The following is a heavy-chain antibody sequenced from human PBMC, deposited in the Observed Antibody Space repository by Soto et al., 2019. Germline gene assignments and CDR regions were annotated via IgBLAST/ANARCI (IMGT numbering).Heavy chain of an antibody. CDR1: GGSISSGGYS. V-gene: IGHV4-30-2*01. CDR2: IYHSGST. D-gene: IGHD2-2*01. CDR3: ARDRRVRVVQLLPVHYYYGMDV. J-gene: IGHJ6*02. Sequence: QLQLQESGSGLVKPSQTLSLTCAVSGGSISSGGYSWSWIRQPPGKGLEWIGYIYHSGSTYYNPSLKRRVTISVDRSKNQFSLKLSSVAAADTAVYYCARDRRVRVVQLLPVHYYYGMDVWGQGPTVTVSS.